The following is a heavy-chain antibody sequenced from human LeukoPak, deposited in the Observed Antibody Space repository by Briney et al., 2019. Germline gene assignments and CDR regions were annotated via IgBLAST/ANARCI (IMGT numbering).Heavy chain of an antibody. CDR1: GGSISSGGYY. CDR3: ARDGLRYFDQGDGDY. J-gene: IGHJ4*02. D-gene: IGHD3-9*01. V-gene: IGHV4-30-2*01. CDR2: IYHSGST. Sequence: SQTLSFTCTVSGGSISSGGYYWSWIRQPPGKGLEWIGYIYHSGSTYYNPSLKSRVTISVDKSKNQFSLKLSSVTAADTAVYYCARDGLRYFDQGDGDYWGQGTLVTVSS.